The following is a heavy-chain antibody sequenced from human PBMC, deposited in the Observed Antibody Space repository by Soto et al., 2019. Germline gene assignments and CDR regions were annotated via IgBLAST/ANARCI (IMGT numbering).Heavy chain of an antibody. V-gene: IGHV1-24*01. CDR2: FDPEDGET. J-gene: IGHJ4*02. CDR1: GYTLTELS. Sequence: GASVKVSCKVSGYTLTELSMHWVRQAPGKGLEWMGGFDPEDGETIYAQKFQGRVTMTEDTSTDTAYMELSSLRSEDTAVYYCATAPRRYIAARLGYFDYWGQGTLVTVSS. CDR3: ATAPRRYIAARLGYFDY. D-gene: IGHD6-6*01.